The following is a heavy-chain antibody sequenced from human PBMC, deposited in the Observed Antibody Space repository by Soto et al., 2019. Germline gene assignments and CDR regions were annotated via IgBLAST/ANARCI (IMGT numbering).Heavy chain of an antibody. J-gene: IGHJ6*02. CDR3: ARRIKYYYAMDV. V-gene: IGHV4-59*08. D-gene: IGHD2-15*01. Sequence: QVQLQESGPGLVKPSETLSLTCTVSGGSISSYYWSWIRQPPGKGLEWIGYISDSWSTNYNPSLKSRVTLSVDTSNNQFSLKLSSVTAADTAVYYCARRIKYYYAMDVWGQGTTVTVSS. CDR1: GGSISSYY. CDR2: ISDSWST.